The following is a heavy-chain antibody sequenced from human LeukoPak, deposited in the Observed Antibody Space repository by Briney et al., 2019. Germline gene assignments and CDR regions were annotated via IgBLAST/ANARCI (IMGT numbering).Heavy chain of an antibody. V-gene: IGHV4-38-2*02. J-gene: IGHJ4*02. Sequence: SETLSLTCTVSGYSISSGYRWGWIRQPPGRGLEWIGSIHHSGSTYYNPSLKSRVTISVDTSKNQFSLRLTSVTAADTAVYYCARVQSGSHSDYWGQGTLVTVSS. CDR3: ARVQSGSHSDY. CDR2: IHHSGST. CDR1: GYSISSGYR. D-gene: IGHD1-26*01.